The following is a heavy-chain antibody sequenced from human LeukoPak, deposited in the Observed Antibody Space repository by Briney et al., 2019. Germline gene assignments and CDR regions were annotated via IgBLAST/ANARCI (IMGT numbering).Heavy chain of an antibody. V-gene: IGHV3-23*01. CDR2: ISGTGRST. Sequence: GGSLRLSCAASGFTFSTYAMSWVRQAPGKGLEWVSTISGTGRSTFYADSVKGRFTISRDNSKNTLYLQMNSLRAEDTAVCYCARDFARLSWGQGTLVTVSS. J-gene: IGHJ4*02. CDR1: GFTFSTYA. CDR3: ARDFARLS.